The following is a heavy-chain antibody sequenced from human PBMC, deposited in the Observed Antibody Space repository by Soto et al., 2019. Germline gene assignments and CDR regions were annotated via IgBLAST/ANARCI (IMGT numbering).Heavy chain of an antibody. CDR3: AREGYHEYSSSESYYYYYGMDV. CDR1: GGTFSSYA. CDR2: IIPIFGTA. V-gene: IGHV1-69*13. Sequence: VKVSCKASGGTFSSYAISWVRQAPGQGLEWMGGIIPIFGTANYAQKFQGRVTITADESTSTAYMELSSLRSEDTAVYYCAREGYHEYSSSESYYYYYGMDVWGQGTTVTVSS. D-gene: IGHD6-6*01. J-gene: IGHJ6*02.